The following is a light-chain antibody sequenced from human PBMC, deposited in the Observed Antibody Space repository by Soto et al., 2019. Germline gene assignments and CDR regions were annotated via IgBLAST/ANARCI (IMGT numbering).Light chain of an antibody. Sequence: DIQLTQPPSFLSASVGDRVTITCRASQGISSYLAWYQQKPGKAPKLLIFAASTLQSGVPSRFSGSGSGTEFTLTISSLQPEDFATYYCQQLNSSPITFGQGTRLEIK. CDR2: AAS. J-gene: IGKJ5*01. CDR1: QGISSY. V-gene: IGKV1-9*01. CDR3: QQLNSSPIT.